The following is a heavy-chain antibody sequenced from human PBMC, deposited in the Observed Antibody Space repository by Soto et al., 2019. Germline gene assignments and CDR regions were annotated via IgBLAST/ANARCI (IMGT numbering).Heavy chain of an antibody. CDR3: ARGQRFSDWFDP. J-gene: IGHJ5*02. V-gene: IGHV4-4*07. CDR2: IYSSGST. Sequence: SSETLSLTGTVSGGGINSYYWTWMRQPAGKGLEWIGRIYSSGSTKYNPSLQSRVTMSLDTSKNQFSLRLTSVTAADTAVYYCARGQRFSDWFDPWGQGTLVTVSS. CDR1: GGGINSYY. D-gene: IGHD3-3*01.